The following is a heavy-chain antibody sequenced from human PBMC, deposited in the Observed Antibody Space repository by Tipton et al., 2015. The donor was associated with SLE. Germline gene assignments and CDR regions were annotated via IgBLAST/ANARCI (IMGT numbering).Heavy chain of an antibody. CDR1: GFTFSHAW. Sequence: GSLRLSCAASGFTFSHAWMSWVRQVPGKGLEWVGRIKTEADGATTDYAGPVRGRFVISRDDSQNMFYVQMNSLKTEDAAVYYCTTAPRGYYLDVWGKGTTVAVSS. D-gene: IGHD3-10*01. CDR2: IKTEADGATT. J-gene: IGHJ6*03. CDR3: TTAPRGYYLDV. V-gene: IGHV3-15*01.